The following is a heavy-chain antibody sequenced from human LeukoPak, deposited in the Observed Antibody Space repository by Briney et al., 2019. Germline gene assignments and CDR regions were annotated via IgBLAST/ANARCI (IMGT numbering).Heavy chain of an antibody. D-gene: IGHD4-23*01. Sequence: GGSLRLSCAASGFTFSSYGMHWVRQAPGKGLDWVAVIWYEGSNKYYADSVKGRFTISRDNSKNTLYLQMNSLRAEDTAVYYCAKEAMVVTLDYWGQGTLITVSS. V-gene: IGHV3-33*06. CDR1: GFTFSSYG. CDR3: AKEAMVVTLDY. CDR2: IWYEGSNK. J-gene: IGHJ4*02.